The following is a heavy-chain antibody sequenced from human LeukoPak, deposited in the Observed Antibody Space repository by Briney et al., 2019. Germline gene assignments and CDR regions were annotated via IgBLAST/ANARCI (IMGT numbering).Heavy chain of an antibody. CDR2: IKQDGSER. D-gene: IGHD5-18*01. CDR1: GFTFSSYW. CDR3: ARDTGGGYSCYDC. V-gene: IGHV3-7*01. J-gene: IGHJ4*02. Sequence: GGSLRLSCAASGFTFSSYWMTWIRQAPGKGLEWVANIKQDGSERYYVDSVKGRFTISRDNAKNSLYLQMNSLRAEDTAIYYCARDTGGGYSCYDCWGQGTLVTVSS.